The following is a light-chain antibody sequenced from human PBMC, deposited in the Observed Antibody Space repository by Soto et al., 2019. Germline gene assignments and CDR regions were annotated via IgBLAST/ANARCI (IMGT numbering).Light chain of an antibody. Sequence: QSALTQPASVSGSPGQSITISCTGTSSDIGGYNYVSWYQQHPGKAPKLMIYDVSNRPSGVSTRFSGSKSGNTASLTISGLQAEDGADYYCSSYTSSTSDVFGPGTKVTVL. CDR3: SSYTSSTSDV. J-gene: IGLJ1*01. CDR2: DVS. V-gene: IGLV2-14*01. CDR1: SSDIGGYNY.